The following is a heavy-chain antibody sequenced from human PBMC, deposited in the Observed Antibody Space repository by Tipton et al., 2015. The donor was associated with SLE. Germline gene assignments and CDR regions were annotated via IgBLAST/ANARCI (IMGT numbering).Heavy chain of an antibody. CDR1: GLTFSSRA. V-gene: IGHV3-30*04. J-gene: IGHJ4*02. Sequence: SLRLSCSVSGLTFSSRAMTWVRQAPGKGLEWVAGLSFNGNNKFYADSVKGRFTVSRDNSNNMLYLHMNGLRPEDTAVYYCARQHLPGSGPSFDSWGQGTLVTVSS. CDR3: ARQHLPGSGPSFDS. CDR2: LSFNGNNK. D-gene: IGHD6-13*01.